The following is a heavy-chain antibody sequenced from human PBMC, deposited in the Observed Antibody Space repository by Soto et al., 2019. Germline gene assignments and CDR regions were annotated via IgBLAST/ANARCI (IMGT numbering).Heavy chain of an antibody. Sequence: GGSLRLSCAASGFTFSSYAMSWVRQAPGKGLEWVSAISGSGGSTYSADSVKGRFTISRDKYKNTLYLQMNSLRAEDTAVYYCAKDFRGGYSYGYFDYWGQGTLVTVSS. D-gene: IGHD5-18*01. J-gene: IGHJ4*02. CDR3: AKDFRGGYSYGYFDY. CDR1: GFTFSSYA. V-gene: IGHV3-23*01. CDR2: ISGSGGST.